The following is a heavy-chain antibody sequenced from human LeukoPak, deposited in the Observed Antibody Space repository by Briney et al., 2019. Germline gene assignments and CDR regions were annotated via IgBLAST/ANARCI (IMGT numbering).Heavy chain of an antibody. D-gene: IGHD3-10*01. CDR1: GGSISTSSYY. J-gene: IGHJ4*02. Sequence: PSETLSLTCTVSGGSISTSSYYWAWIRQSPGRGLEWIATIYYSGNSYHSPSLKSRVTISVDTSKNQFSLKLSSVTAADTAVYYCGSGSYYFDYWGQGTLVTVST. CDR3: GSGSYYFDY. CDR2: IYYSGNS. V-gene: IGHV4-39*07.